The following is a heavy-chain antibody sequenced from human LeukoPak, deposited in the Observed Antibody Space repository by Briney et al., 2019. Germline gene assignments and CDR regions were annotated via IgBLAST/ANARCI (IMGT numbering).Heavy chain of an antibody. CDR2: IYTSGST. Sequence: SETLSLTCTVSGGSISSGSYYWSWIRQPAGKGLEWIGRIYTSGSTNYNPSLKSRVTISVGTSKNQFSLKLSSVTAADTAVYYCARAYSSSWYFNWFDPWGQGTLVTVSS. CDR3: ARAYSSSWYFNWFDP. V-gene: IGHV4-61*02. J-gene: IGHJ5*02. CDR1: GGSISSGSYY. D-gene: IGHD6-13*01.